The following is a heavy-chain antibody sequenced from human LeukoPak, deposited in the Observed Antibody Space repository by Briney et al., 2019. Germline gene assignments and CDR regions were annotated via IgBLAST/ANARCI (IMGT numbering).Heavy chain of an antibody. CDR2: ISYDGSNK. Sequence: SGGSLRLSCAASGFTFSSYAMHWVRQAPGKGLEWVAVISYDGSNKYYADSVKGRFTISRDNFKDTLYLQMNSLRAEDTAVYYCARDRDHSGCPDYWGQGTLVTVSS. V-gene: IGHV3-30-3*01. D-gene: IGHD6-19*01. J-gene: IGHJ4*02. CDR3: ARDRDHSGCPDY. CDR1: GFTFSSYA.